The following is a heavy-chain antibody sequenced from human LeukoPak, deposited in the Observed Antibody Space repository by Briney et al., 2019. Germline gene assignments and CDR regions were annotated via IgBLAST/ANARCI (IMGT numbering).Heavy chain of an antibody. CDR2: ISYGGSS. J-gene: IGHJ4*02. Sequence: SETLSLTCTVSGGSFTSDIYYWGWIRQPPGKGLEWIVSISYGGSSYYNPSLKSRVTISVDASKNRFSLKLTSVTAADTAVYYCARHPRYSGNYYVSYLGLDNYFDFWGRGTLLTVSS. CDR3: ARHPRYSGNYYVSYLGLDNYFDF. V-gene: IGHV4-39*01. D-gene: IGHD1-26*01. CDR1: GGSFTSDIYY.